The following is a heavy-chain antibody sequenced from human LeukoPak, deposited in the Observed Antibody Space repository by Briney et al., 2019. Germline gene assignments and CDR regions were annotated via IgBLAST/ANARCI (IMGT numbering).Heavy chain of an antibody. D-gene: IGHD6-13*01. V-gene: IGHV3-74*01. CDR2: ISSDGSDT. CDR1: GFTFDDYA. CDR3: ARGSYSLGGFDY. Sequence: PGRSLRLSCAASGFTFDDYAMHWVRQAPGKGLVWVSRISSDGSDTNYADSVKGRFTISRDNAKNTLYLPMNSLRAEDTAVYYCARGSYSLGGFDYWGQGTLVTVSS. J-gene: IGHJ4*02.